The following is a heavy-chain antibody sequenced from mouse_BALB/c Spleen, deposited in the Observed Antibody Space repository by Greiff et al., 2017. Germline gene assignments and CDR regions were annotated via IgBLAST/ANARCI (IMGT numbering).Heavy chain of an antibody. Sequence: QVQLQQSGAELARPGASVKLSCKASGYTFTSYWMQWVKQRPGKGLEWIGAIYPGDGDTRYTQKFKGKATLTADKSSSTAYMQLSSLASEDSAVYYCAREELDGNFDYWGQGTTLTVSS. CDR1: GYTFTSYW. J-gene: IGHJ2*01. CDR3: AREELDGNFDY. D-gene: IGHD2-1*01. CDR2: IYPGDGDT. V-gene: IGHV1-87*01.